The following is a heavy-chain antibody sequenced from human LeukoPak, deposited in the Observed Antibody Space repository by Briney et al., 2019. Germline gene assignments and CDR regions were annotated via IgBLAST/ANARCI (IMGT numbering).Heavy chain of an antibody. CDR1: GGTFSSYA. Sequence: ASVKVSCKASGGTFSSYAISWVRQAPGQGLEWMGGIIPIFGTANYAQKFQGRVTITADESTSTAYMELSSLRSEDTAVYYCARSLRNDGASRAFDIWGQGTMVTVSS. CDR2: IIPIFGTA. J-gene: IGHJ3*02. V-gene: IGHV1-69*13. D-gene: IGHD1-1*01. CDR3: ARSLRNDGASRAFDI.